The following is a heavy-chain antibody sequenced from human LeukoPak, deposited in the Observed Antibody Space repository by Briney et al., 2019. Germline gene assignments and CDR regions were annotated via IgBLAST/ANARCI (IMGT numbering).Heavy chain of an antibody. CDR1: GGTFSSYA. CDR3: ARAFYDSSGADHYYYYYGLDV. Sequence: SVKVSCKASGGTFSSYAISWVRQAPGQGLEWMGGIIPIFGTANYAQKFQGRVTITADESTSTAYMELSSLRSEDTAVYYCARAFYDSSGADHYYYYYGLDVWGQGTTVTVSS. V-gene: IGHV1-69*01. CDR2: IIPIFGTA. J-gene: IGHJ6*02. D-gene: IGHD3-22*01.